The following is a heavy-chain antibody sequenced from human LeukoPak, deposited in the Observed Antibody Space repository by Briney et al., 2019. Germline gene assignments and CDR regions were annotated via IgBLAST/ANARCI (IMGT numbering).Heavy chain of an antibody. CDR1: GFTFSGSG. V-gene: IGHV3-30*02. CDR3: ARDYDFWSGYYSPTRGYFGY. D-gene: IGHD3-3*01. J-gene: IGHJ4*02. CDR2: IRYDGSNK. Sequence: GESLRLSCAASGFTFSGSGMHWVRQAPGKGLEWVTFIRYDGSNKYYTDSVKGRFTISRDNSKNTLYLQMDSLRAEDTAVYYCARDYDFWSGYYSPTRGYFGYWGQGTLVTVSS.